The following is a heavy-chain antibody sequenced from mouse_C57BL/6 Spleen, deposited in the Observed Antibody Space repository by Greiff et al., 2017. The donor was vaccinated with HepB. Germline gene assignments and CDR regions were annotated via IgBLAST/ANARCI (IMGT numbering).Heavy chain of an antibody. V-gene: IGHV1-69*01. CDR1: GYTFTSYW. J-gene: IGHJ4*01. CDR3: ARKVYYEAMDY. D-gene: IGHD2-4*01. CDR2: IDPSDSYT. Sequence: QVQLQQPGAELVMPGASVKLSCKASGYTFTSYWMHWVKQRPGQGLEWIGEIDPSDSYTNYNQKFKGKSTLTVDESSSTAYMQLSSLTSEDSAVYYCARKVYYEAMDYWGQGTSVTVSS.